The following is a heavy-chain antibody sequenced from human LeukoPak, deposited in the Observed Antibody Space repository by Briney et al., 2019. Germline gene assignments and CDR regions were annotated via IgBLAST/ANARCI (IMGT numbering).Heavy chain of an antibody. V-gene: IGHV4-59*11. CDR3: ARAEDYYDSSGYYSYYFDY. CDR2: IYYSGST. J-gene: IGHJ4*02. CDR1: GGSISSHN. D-gene: IGHD3-22*01. Sequence: SETLSLTCTGSGGSISSHNWSWIRQPPGMGLEWCGYIYYSGSTNYNPSLKSRVTISVDTSRNQFSLKLSSVPAADTAVHYCARAEDYYDSSGYYSYYFDYWGQGTLVTVSS.